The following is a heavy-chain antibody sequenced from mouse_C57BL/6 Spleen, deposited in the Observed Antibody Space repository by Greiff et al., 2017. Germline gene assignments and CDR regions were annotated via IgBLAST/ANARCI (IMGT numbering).Heavy chain of an antibody. D-gene: IGHD1-1*01. CDR2: IWWDDDK. CDR3: ARIGPAVVASYYFDY. V-gene: IGHV8-8*01. J-gene: IGHJ2*01. CDR1: GFSLSTFGMG. Sequence: QVTLKESGPGLLQPSQTLSLTCSFSGFSLSTFGMGLGWLRQPPGKGLDWLATIWWDDDKYYNPALKSRLATSKDTAKKQVFLKIANVDTADTATYYCARIGPAVVASYYFDYWGQGTTLTVSS.